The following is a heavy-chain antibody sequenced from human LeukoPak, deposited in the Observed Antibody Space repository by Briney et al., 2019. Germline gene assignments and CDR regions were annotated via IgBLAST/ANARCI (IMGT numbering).Heavy chain of an antibody. D-gene: IGHD3-22*01. CDR3: TTRNYYDSSGHDY. CDR2: IRSKANSYAT. J-gene: IGHJ4*02. Sequence: GGSLRLSCAASGFTFSGSAMHWVRQASRKGLEWVGRIRSKANSYATAYAASVKGRFTISRDDSKNTAYLQMNSLKTEDTAVYYCTTRNYYDSSGHDYWGQGTLVTVSS. CDR1: GFTFSGSA. V-gene: IGHV3-73*01.